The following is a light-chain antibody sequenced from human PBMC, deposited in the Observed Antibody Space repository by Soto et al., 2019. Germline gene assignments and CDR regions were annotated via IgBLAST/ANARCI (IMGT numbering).Light chain of an antibody. Sequence: DIQMTQSPSSLSASVGDRVTITCRSSQSISSYLNWYQQKPGKAPKLLIHAASSLQSGVPSRFSGSGSGTDFTLTISSXQPEDLATYYCQQSYSTPDTFGQGTRLEIK. CDR3: QQSYSTPDT. J-gene: IGKJ5*01. CDR1: QSISSY. CDR2: AAS. V-gene: IGKV1-39*01.